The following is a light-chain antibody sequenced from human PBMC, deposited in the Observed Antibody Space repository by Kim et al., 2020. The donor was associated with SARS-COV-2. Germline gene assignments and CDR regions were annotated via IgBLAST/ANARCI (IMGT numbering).Light chain of an antibody. J-gene: IGKJ4*01. CDR1: QDINNY. Sequence: DIQMTQSPSSLSASVGDRVTITCRASQDINNYVAWYQQKPGRVPKLLIYSVSTLHSGVASRFSGTGSGTDFTLTITNLQPEDVANYYCQKYGSAPLTFGGGTKLEI. CDR2: SVS. V-gene: IGKV1-27*01. CDR3: QKYGSAPLT.